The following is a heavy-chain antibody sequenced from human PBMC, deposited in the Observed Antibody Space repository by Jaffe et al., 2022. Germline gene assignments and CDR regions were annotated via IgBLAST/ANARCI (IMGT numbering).Heavy chain of an antibody. CDR2: IGTAGDT. CDR3: ARAVTTVTDHDAFDI. Sequence: EVQLVESGGGLVQPGGSLRLSCAASGFTFSSYDMHWVRQATGKGLEWVSAIGTAGDTYYPGSVKGRFTISRENAKNSLYLQMNSLRAGDTAVYYCARAVTTVTDHDAFDIWGQGTMVTVSS. J-gene: IGHJ3*02. D-gene: IGHD4-4*01. V-gene: IGHV3-13*01. CDR1: GFTFSSYD.